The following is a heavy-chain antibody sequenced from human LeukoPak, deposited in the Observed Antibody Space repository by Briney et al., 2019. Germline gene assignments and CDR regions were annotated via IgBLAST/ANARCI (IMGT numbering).Heavy chain of an antibody. CDR1: GFTFNNYG. J-gene: IGHJ4*02. V-gene: IGHV3-30*18. D-gene: IGHD3-3*02. CDR2: ISYDGSSK. CDR3: AKDLLSI. Sequence: PGGSPRLSCAASGFTFNNYGMHWVRQAPGKGLEWVAFISYDGSSKNYADSVKGRFTISRDNSKNTLYLQMNSLRPEDTAVYYCAKDLLSIWGQGTLVTVSS.